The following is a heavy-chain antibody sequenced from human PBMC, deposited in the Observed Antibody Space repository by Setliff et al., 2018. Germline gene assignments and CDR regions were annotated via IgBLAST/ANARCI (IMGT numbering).Heavy chain of an antibody. CDR2: VNSDGSST. D-gene: IGHD3-9*01. J-gene: IGHJ6*02. Sequence: VGSLRLSCAASGFTFVNYWMHWVRQAPGKGLVWVSRVNSDGSSTIYADSVKGRFTMSRDNAKNTLYLQMNSLRAEDTAVYYCARAYYGTVNGYSSYYGLDVWGQGTTVTVSS. CDR3: ARAYYGTVNGYSSYYGLDV. CDR1: GFTFVNYW. V-gene: IGHV3-74*01.